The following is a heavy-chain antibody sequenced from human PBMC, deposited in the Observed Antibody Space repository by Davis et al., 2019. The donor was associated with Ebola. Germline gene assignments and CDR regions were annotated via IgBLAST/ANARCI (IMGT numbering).Heavy chain of an antibody. CDR2: INPSGGST. D-gene: IGHD6-19*01. V-gene: IGHV1-46*01. Sequence: ASVKVSCKASGYTFTSYYMHWVRQAPGQGLEWMGIINPSGGSTSYAQKFQGRVTMTRDTSISTAYMELSRLRSDDTAVYYCARDTRAVAGSGGMDVWGQGTLVTVSS. CDR1: GYTFTSYY. CDR3: ARDTRAVAGSGGMDV. J-gene: IGHJ4*02.